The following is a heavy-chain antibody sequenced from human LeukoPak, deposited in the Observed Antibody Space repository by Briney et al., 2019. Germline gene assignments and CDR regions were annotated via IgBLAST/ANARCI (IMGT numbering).Heavy chain of an antibody. D-gene: IGHD1-26*01. Sequence: GGSLRLSCAASGFTFRSYAMHWVRQARGKGLEWVATILYDGSVENTADSVRGRFIISRDNSKNTVLLQMNSLRSEDTALYYCARGQIVGGYNLMDYWGQGSLVTVSS. V-gene: IGHV3-30-3*01. CDR2: ILYDGSVE. CDR3: ARGQIVGGYNLMDY. CDR1: GFTFRSYA. J-gene: IGHJ4*02.